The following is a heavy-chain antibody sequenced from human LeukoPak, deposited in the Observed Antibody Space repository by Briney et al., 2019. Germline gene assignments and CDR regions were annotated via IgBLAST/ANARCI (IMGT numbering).Heavy chain of an antibody. V-gene: IGHV3-66*02. D-gene: IGHD3-22*01. CDR3: ARGRRGYYDSSGYYYFDY. CDR2: IYSGGST. CDR1: GFTVSSNY. J-gene: IGHJ4*02. Sequence: GGSLRLSCAASGFTVSSNYMSWVRQAPGKGLEWVSVIYSGGSTYYADSVKGRFTISRHNSKHTLYLQMNSLRAEDTAVYYCARGRRGYYDSSGYYYFDYWGQGTLVTVSS.